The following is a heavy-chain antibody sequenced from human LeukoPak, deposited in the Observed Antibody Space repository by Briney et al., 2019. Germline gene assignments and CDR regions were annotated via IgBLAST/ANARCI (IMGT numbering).Heavy chain of an antibody. V-gene: IGHV3-11*04. CDR1: GFSFSDYY. J-gene: IGHJ4*02. CDR2: IRSGSTTI. D-gene: IGHD3-10*01. CDR3: ARVLLWFGESPFDY. Sequence: GGSLTLSCEASGFSFSDYYMTWIRQPPGKGLEWIAYIRSGSTTIYYADSVKGRFTISRDNAKNSLYLQMNSLRAEDTAVYYCARVLLWFGESPFDYWGQGTLVTVSS.